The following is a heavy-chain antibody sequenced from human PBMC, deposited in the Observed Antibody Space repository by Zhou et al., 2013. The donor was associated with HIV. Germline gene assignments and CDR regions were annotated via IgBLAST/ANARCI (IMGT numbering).Heavy chain of an antibody. V-gene: IGHV1-69*05. J-gene: IGHJ4*02. Sequence: QVQLVQSGAEVKKPGSSVKVSCKASGGTFYSHVITWVRQAPGQGLEWMGGIIPIFGTANYTQKFQGRVAITTDESTNTAYMELSSLRSEDTALYYCAREFRDGYNYGSFDYWGQGTLVTVSS. CDR2: IIPIFGTA. CDR1: GGTFYSHV. CDR3: AREFRDGYNYGSFDY. D-gene: IGHD5-12*01.